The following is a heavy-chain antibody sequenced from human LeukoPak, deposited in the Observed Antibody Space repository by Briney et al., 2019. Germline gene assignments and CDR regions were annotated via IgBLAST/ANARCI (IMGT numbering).Heavy chain of an antibody. V-gene: IGHV1-69*06. CDR2: IIPIFGTV. CDR3: ARSLFRFLEWSYRSYYYYYMDV. D-gene: IGHD3-3*01. J-gene: IGHJ6*03. CDR1: GGTFSSYA. Sequence: ASVKISCKASGGTFSSYAISWVRQAPGQGLEWMGGIIPIFGTVNYAQKFQGRVTITADKSTSTAYMELSSLRSEDTAVYYCARSLFRFLEWSYRSYYYYYMDVWGKGTTVTVSS.